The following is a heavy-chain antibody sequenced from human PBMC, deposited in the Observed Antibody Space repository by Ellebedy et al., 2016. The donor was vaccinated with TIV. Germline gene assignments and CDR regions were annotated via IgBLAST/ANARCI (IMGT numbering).Heavy chain of an antibody. Sequence: SETLSLTCAVYGGSFSGYYWSWIRQPPGKGLEWIGEINHSGSTNYNPSLKSRVTISVDTSKNQFSLKLSSVTAADTAVYYCARGGMKWAGGVNFDYWGQGTLVTVSS. J-gene: IGHJ4*02. CDR2: INHSGST. CDR3: ARGGMKWAGGVNFDY. D-gene: IGHD1-26*01. CDR1: GGSFSGYY. V-gene: IGHV4-34*01.